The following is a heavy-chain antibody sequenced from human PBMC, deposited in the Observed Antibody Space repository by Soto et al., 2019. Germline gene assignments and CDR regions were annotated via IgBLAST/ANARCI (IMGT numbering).Heavy chain of an antibody. CDR2: ISSTISGFI. CDR1: GFTFSSYD. Sequence: GGSLRLSCAASGFTFSSYDMNCVRQAPGKGLEWVSSISSTISGFIDYLDSVRGRFTISRDNAKNSLYLQMNSLRAEDTAVYYCARAATRYCSGGTCKYDYWGQGTLVTVSS. J-gene: IGHJ4*02. CDR3: ARAATRYCSGGTCKYDY. V-gene: IGHV3-21*01. D-gene: IGHD2-15*01.